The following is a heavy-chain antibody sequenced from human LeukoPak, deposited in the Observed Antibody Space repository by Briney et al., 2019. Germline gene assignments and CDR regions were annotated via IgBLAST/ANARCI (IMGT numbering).Heavy chain of an antibody. D-gene: IGHD6-19*01. CDR2: IYTSGST. V-gene: IGHV4-4*07. Sequence: SETLSLTCTVSGGSISSYYWSWIRQPAGKGLEWIGRIYTSGSTNYNPSLKSRVTISVDKSKNQFSLKLSPVTAADTAVYYCARDSFIAVAGSYYYYYMDVWGKGTTVTVSS. CDR3: ARDSFIAVAGSYYYYYMDV. J-gene: IGHJ6*03. CDR1: GGSISSYY.